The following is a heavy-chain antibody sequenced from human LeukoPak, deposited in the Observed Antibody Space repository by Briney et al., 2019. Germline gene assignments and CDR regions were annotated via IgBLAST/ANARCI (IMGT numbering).Heavy chain of an antibody. J-gene: IGHJ5*02. CDR2: INHSENT. D-gene: IGHD5-12*01. CDR1: GGSFSGYY. V-gene: IGHV4-34*01. CDR3: ARVRGLRFRFWFDP. Sequence: SETLSLTCAVYGGSFSGYYWSWVRQPPGKGLEWLGEINHSENTNYNPSLKSRVTISVDTSKNQFSLKLSSVTAADTAVYYCARVRGLRFRFWFDPWGQGTLVTVSS.